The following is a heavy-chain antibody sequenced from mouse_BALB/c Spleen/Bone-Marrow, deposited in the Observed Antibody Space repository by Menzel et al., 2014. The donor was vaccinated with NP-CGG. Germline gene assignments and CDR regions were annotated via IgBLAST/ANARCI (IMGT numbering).Heavy chain of an antibody. CDR2: INPDSSTI. V-gene: IGHV4-1*02. CDR3: ARLGYYGYFDY. CDR1: GFDFSRYW. D-gene: IGHD2-3*01. Sequence: VQLQQSGGGLVRPGGSLKLSCAASGFDFSRYWMSWVRQAPGKGLEWIGEINPDSSTINYTPSLKDKFIISRDNAKNTLYLQMSKVRSEDTALYYCARLGYYGYFDYWGQGTTLTVSS. J-gene: IGHJ2*01.